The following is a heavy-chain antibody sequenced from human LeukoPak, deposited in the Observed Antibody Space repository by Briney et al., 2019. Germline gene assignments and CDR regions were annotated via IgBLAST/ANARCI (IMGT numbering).Heavy chain of an antibody. Sequence: PSETLSLTCTVSGGSISSYYRSWIRQPPGKGLEWIGYIYYSGSTNYNPSLKSRVTISVDTSKNQFSLKLSSVTAADTAVYYCARLSSGDAFDIWGQGTMVTVSS. J-gene: IGHJ3*02. CDR1: GGSISSYY. D-gene: IGHD5/OR15-5a*01. CDR2: IYYSGST. V-gene: IGHV4-59*01. CDR3: ARLSSGDAFDI.